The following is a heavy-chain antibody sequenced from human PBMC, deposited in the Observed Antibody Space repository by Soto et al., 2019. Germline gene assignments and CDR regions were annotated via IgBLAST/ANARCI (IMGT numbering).Heavy chain of an antibody. D-gene: IGHD2-21*02. CDR1: GYTFTSYG. CDR3: ARVPMVTASTPYWYYDL. V-gene: IGHV1-18*01. CDR2: ISAYNGNT. J-gene: IGHJ2*01. Sequence: QVQLVQSGAEVKKPGASVKVSCKASGYTFTSYGISWVRQAPGQGLEWMGWISAYNGNTNYAQKLQGRVTMTTDTSPCTAYLGPRSLISDYTSLYSCARVPMVTASTPYWYYDLWGRGTLVTVSA.